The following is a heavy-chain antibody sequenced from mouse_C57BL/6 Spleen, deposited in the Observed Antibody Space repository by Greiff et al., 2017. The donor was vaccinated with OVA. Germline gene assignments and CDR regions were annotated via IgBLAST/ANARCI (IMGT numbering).Heavy chain of an antibody. CDR1: GFTFSDYG. CDR2: ISSGGSTI. J-gene: IGHJ4*01. Sequence: VQLQESGGGLVKPGGSLKLSCAASGFTFSDYGMHWVRQAPEKGLEWVAYISSGGSTIYYAEKVKGRFTFSRDKAKNTLFMQMNSLRSENTAMYYGARGAICYGNYEVALDYWGQGTSVTVSS. D-gene: IGHD2-1*01. CDR3: ARGAICYGNYEVALDY. V-gene: IGHV5-17*01.